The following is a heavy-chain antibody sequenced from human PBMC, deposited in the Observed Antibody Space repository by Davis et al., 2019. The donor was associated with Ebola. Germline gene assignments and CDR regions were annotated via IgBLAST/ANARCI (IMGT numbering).Heavy chain of an antibody. Sequence: ASVKVSCKASGYTFTGYYMHWVRQAPGQGLEWMGWINPNSGGTNYAQKFQGRVTMTRDTSISTAYMELSRLRSDDTAVYYCARRNYYDSSGAIDYWGQGTLVTVSS. CDR1: GYTFTGYY. J-gene: IGHJ4*02. D-gene: IGHD3-22*01. CDR3: ARRNYYDSSGAIDY. V-gene: IGHV1-2*02. CDR2: INPNSGGT.